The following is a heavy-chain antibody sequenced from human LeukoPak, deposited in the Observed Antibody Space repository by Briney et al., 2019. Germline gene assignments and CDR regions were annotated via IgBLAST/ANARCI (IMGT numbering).Heavy chain of an antibody. CDR3: ARPARLRYSELRHAFDI. CDR1: GGSFSGYY. CDR2: INHSGST. V-gene: IGHV4-34*01. Sequence: KPSETLTLTCAVYGGSFSGYYWSWIRQPPGKGLEWIGEINHSGSTNYNPSLKSRVTISVDTSKNQFSLKLSSVTAADTAVYYCARPARLRYSELRHAFDIWGQGTMVTVSS. J-gene: IGHJ3*02. D-gene: IGHD3-9*01.